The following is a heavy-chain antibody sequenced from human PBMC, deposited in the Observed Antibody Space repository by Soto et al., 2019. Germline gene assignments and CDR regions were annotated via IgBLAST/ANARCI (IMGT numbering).Heavy chain of an antibody. V-gene: IGHV6-1*01. D-gene: IGHD1-7*01. CDR1: GDSVSSNSAA. CDR3: ASAEAITGTTKFDY. J-gene: IGHJ4*02. CDR2: TYYRSKWYN. Sequence: PSQTLSLTCAISGDSVSSNSAAWNWIRQSPSRGLEWLGRTYYRSKWYNDYAVSVKSRITINPDTSKNQFFLQLNSVTPEDTAVYYCASAEAITGTTKFDYWGQGTLVTVSS.